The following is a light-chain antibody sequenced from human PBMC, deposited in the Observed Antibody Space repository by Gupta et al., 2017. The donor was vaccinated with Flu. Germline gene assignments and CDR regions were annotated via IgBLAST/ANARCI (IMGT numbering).Light chain of an antibody. CDR3: QQYNTYSRT. V-gene: IGKV1-5*03. CDR2: KAS. CDR1: QSISSW. J-gene: IGKJ1*01. Sequence: DIQMTQSPSTLSASIGDRVTITCRASQSISSWLAWYQQKPGKAPKLLIYKASTLESGVPSRFSGSGSGTEFTLTISNLHPDDFATYYCQQYNTYSRTFGQGTKVEIK.